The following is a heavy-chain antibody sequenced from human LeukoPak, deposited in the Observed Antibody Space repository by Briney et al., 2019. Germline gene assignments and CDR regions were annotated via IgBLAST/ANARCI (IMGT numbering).Heavy chain of an antibody. CDR1: GGTFSSYA. D-gene: IGHD6-13*01. CDR3: ARGDLATASSSWPYNWFDP. Sequence: GASAKVSCKASGGTFSSYAISWVRQAPGQGLEWMGGIIPIFGTANYAQKFQGRVTITADKSTSTAYMELSSLRSEDTAVYYCARGDLATASSSWPYNWFDPWGQGTLVTVSS. V-gene: IGHV1-69*06. J-gene: IGHJ5*02. CDR2: IIPIFGTA.